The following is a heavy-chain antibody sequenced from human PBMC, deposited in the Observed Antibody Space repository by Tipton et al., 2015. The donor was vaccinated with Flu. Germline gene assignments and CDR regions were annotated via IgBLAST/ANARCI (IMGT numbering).Heavy chain of an antibody. CDR2: VSWNSGDI. J-gene: IGHJ3*02. D-gene: IGHD1-1*01. V-gene: IGHV3-9*02. Sequence: SLRLSCAASGFTSGDYALHWVRQAPGKGLEWVSGVSWNSGDIAYADSVKGRFTISRDNAKNSLYLQMNSLRAEDTALYYCAKGGMTTYPLGGFVIRGQGTMVTVST. CDR1: GFTSGDYA. CDR3: AKGGMTTYPLGGFVI.